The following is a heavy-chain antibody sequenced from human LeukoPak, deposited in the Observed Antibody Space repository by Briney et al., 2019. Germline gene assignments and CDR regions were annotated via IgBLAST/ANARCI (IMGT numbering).Heavy chain of an antibody. J-gene: IGHJ4*02. V-gene: IGHV1-18*04. Sequence: ASVKVSCKTSGYDFTGYSIYWVRQAPGQGLEWMGWISAYNGNTNYAQKLQGRVTMTTDTSTSTAYMELRSLRSDDTAVYYCARGGPAARLITFGGVTDYWGQGTLVTVSS. CDR2: ISAYNGNT. CDR1: GYDFTGYS. D-gene: IGHD3-16*01. CDR3: ARGGPAARLITFGGVTDY.